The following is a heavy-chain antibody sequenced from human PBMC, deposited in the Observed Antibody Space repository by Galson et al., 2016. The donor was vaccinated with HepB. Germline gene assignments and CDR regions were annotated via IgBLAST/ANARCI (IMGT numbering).Heavy chain of an antibody. D-gene: IGHD1-26*01. Sequence: ETLSLTCAVSGGSISDIFWWSWVRQLPGQGLEWIGEISHSGSSNYNPSLRRRVTISLDKSKNQLSLNLSSVTAADTAVYYCARTEFGIVVPTTSTVGHWGQGTLVTVSS. CDR2: ISHSGSS. CDR3: ARTEFGIVVPTTSTVGH. CDR1: GGSISDIFW. J-gene: IGHJ5*02. V-gene: IGHV4-4*02.